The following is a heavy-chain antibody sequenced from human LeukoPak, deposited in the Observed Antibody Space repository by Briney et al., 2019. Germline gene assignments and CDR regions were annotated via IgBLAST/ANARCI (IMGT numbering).Heavy chain of an antibody. CDR1: GYTFTSYG. CDR3: ARRRDGYNWRYYYYGMDV. CDR2: ISAYNGNT. D-gene: IGHD5-24*01. Sequence: ASVKVSCKASGYTFTSYGISWVRQAPGQGLEWMGWISAYNGNTNYAQKLQGRVTMTTDTSTSTAYMELRSLRSDDTAVYYCARRRDGYNWRYYYYGMDVWGQGTTVTVSS. J-gene: IGHJ6*02. V-gene: IGHV1-18*01.